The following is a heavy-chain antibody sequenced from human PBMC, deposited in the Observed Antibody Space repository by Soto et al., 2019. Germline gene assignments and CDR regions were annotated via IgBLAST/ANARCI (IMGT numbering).Heavy chain of an antibody. Sequence: SETLALTCTVSGGSISSYYWSWIRQPPGKGLEWIGYIYYSGSTNYNPSLKSRVTISVDTSKNQFSLRLSSVTAADTAVYYCATTVPYDFWSAYYSYYMDVWGKGTTVTVSS. CDR3: ATTVPYDFWSAYYSYYMDV. D-gene: IGHD3-3*01. V-gene: IGHV4-59*01. CDR2: IYYSGST. J-gene: IGHJ6*03. CDR1: GGSISSYY.